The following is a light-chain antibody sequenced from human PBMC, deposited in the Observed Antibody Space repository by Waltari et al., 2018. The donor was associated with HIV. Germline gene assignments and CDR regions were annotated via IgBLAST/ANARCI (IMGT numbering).Light chain of an antibody. CDR2: EVT. V-gene: IGLV2-8*01. J-gene: IGLJ2*01. CDR1: SSDVGGYNY. CDR3: SSYAGSSNLRV. Sequence: QSALTQPPSASGSPGQSVTISCTGTSSDVGGYNYVSWYQQHPGKAPKLMIDEVTRRPSGVPDRFSGSKSGNTASLTVSGLQAEDEADYYCSSYAGSSNLRVFGGGTKLTVL.